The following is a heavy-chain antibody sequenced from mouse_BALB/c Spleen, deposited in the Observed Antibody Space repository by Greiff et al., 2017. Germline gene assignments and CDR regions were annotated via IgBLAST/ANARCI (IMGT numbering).Heavy chain of an antibody. D-gene: IGHD1-1*01. J-gene: IGHJ2*01. CDR2: ILPGSGST. CDR1: GYTFSSYW. Sequence: QVQLKQSGAELMKPGASVKISCKATGYTFSSYWIEWVKQRPGHGLEWIGEILPGSGSTNYNEKFKGKATFTADTSSNTAYMQLSSLTSEDSAVYYCARDDGSSHMPYFDYWGQGTTLTVSS. CDR3: ARDDGSSHMPYFDY. V-gene: IGHV1-9*01.